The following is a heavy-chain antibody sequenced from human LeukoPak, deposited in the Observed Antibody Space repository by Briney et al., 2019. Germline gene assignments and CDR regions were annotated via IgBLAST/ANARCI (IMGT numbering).Heavy chain of an antibody. V-gene: IGHV4-31*03. D-gene: IGHD2-2*01. CDR2: IYYSGST. Sequence: PSETLSLTCTVSGVSISSGGYYWSWIRQHPGKGLEWIGYIYYSGSTYYNPSLKSRVTISVDTSKNQFSLKLSSVTAADTAVYYCAGTDPAFPTFDPWGQGTLVTVSS. J-gene: IGHJ5*02. CDR1: GVSISSGGYY. CDR3: AGTDPAFPTFDP.